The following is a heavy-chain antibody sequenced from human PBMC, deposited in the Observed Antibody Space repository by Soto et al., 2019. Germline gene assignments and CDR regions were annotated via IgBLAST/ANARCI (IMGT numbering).Heavy chain of an antibody. CDR2: IIPIFGTA. CDR3: AKDRPKYRGGNWHTDFDY. V-gene: IGHV1-69*06. D-gene: IGHD2-21*02. CDR1: GGTFSSYA. Sequence: ASVKVSCKASGGTFSSYAISWVRQAPGQGLEWMGGIIPIFGTANYAQKFQGRVTITADKSTSTAYMELSSLRSEDTAVYYCAKDRPKYRGGNWHTDFDYWGQGTLVTVSS. J-gene: IGHJ4*02.